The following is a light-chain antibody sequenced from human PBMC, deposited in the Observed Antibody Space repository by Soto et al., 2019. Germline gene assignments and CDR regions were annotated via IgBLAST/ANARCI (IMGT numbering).Light chain of an antibody. CDR2: AAS. V-gene: IGKV1-39*01. CDR3: QQSWT. J-gene: IGKJ1*01. CDR1: QSISSY. Sequence: HMTQSPSSLSSSVGDGVTITCRASQSISSYLNWYQQKPGKAPKLLIYAASSLQSGVPSRFSGSGSGTDFTLTISSLQPEDFATYYCQQSWTFGQGTKVDIK.